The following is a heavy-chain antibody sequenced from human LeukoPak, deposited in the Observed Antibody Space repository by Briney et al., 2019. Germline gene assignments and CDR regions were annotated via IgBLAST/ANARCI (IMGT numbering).Heavy chain of an antibody. CDR3: TTSPGGFYFEYYFDY. D-gene: IGHD2/OR15-2a*01. CDR1: GGSISSFY. J-gene: IGHJ4*02. V-gene: IGHV4-4*09. CDR2: ISTGGST. Sequence: PSETLSLTCTVSGGSISSFYWSWLRQSPGQGLEWIGYISTGGSTNYNPSLKSRVTISVDTSKNQFSLNLDSVTAADTAVYYCTTSPGGFYFEYYFDYWGQGTLVTVSS.